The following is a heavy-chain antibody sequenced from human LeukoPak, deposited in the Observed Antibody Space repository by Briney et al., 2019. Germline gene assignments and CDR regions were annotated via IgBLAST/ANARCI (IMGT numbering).Heavy chain of an antibody. CDR3: ARFQWFGDANMDV. CDR2: IIPILGIA. V-gene: IGHV1-69*04. D-gene: IGHD3-10*01. Sequence: AASVKVSCKASGGTFSSYAISWVRQAPGQGLEWMGRIIPILGIANYAQKFQGRVTITADKSTSTAYMELSSLRSEDTAVYYCARFQWFGDANMDVWGKGTTVTVS. CDR1: GGTFSSYA. J-gene: IGHJ6*03.